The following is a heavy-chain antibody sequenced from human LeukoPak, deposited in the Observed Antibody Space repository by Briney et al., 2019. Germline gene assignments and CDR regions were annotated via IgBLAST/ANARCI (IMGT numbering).Heavy chain of an antibody. Sequence: GGSLRLSCAASGFTFSSYWMSWVRQAPGKGLEWVANIKQDGSEKYYVDSVKGRFTISRDNAKNSLYLQMNSLRAEDTAVYYCARVHGSGNYYNYFDYWGQGTLVTVSS. V-gene: IGHV3-7*01. CDR1: GFTFSSYW. CDR2: IKQDGSEK. J-gene: IGHJ4*02. D-gene: IGHD3-10*01. CDR3: ARVHGSGNYYNYFDY.